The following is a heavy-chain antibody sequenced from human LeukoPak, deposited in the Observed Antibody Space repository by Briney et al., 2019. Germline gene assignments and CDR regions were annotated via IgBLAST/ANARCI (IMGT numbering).Heavy chain of an antibody. J-gene: IGHJ3*02. D-gene: IGHD3-10*01. V-gene: IGHV3-48*01. CDR2: ISSSSSTI. CDR3: ARGSWFGESAFDI. Sequence: GGSLRLSCAASGFTFSSYSMNWVRQAPGKGLEWVSYISSSSSTIYYADSVKGRFTISRDNAKNSLYLQMNSLRAEDTAVYYCARGSWFGESAFDIWGQGTMVTVSS. CDR1: GFTFSSYS.